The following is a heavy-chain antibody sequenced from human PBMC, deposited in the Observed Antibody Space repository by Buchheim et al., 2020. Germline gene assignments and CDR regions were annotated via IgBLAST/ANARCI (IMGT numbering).Heavy chain of an antibody. D-gene: IGHD4-17*01. CDR2: ISSSGSSV. CDR3: ATCTTVTSSYWYFDL. V-gene: IGHV3-48*03. J-gene: IGHJ2*01. Sequence: EVQLVESGGGLLQPGGSLRLSCAASGFTFNIYEMNWVRQAPGKGLEWVSYISSSGSSVFYADSVKGRFTISRDNVKNSLYLQMNSLRAEDTAVYYCATCTTVTSSYWYFDLWGRGTL. CDR1: GFTFNIYE.